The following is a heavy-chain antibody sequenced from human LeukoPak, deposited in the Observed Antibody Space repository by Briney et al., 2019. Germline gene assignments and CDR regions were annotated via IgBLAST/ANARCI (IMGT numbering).Heavy chain of an antibody. CDR1: GGSFSGYY. CDR2: INHSGST. D-gene: IGHD4-17*01. V-gene: IGHV4-34*01. CDR3: ARVRWLQPDY. J-gene: IGHJ4*02. Sequence: PSETLSLTCAVYGGSFSGYYWSWIRQPPGKGLEWIGEINHSGSTNYNPSLKRRVTISVDTSKNQFSLKLSSVTAADTAVYYCARVRWLQPDYWGQGTLVTVSS.